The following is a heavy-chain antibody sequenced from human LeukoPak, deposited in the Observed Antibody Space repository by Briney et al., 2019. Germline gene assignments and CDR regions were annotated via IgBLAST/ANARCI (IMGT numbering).Heavy chain of an antibody. D-gene: IGHD3-10*02. CDR3: ARDLYYVSWYYYYGMDV. CDR1: GFTFRSYS. Sequence: PGGSLRLSCAASGFTFRSYSMNRVRQAPGKGLEWVSSISSSSSYIYYADSVKGRFTISRDNAKNSLYLQMNSLRAEDTAVYYCARDLYYVSWYYYYGMDVWGQGTTVTVSS. V-gene: IGHV3-21*01. J-gene: IGHJ6*02. CDR2: ISSSSSYI.